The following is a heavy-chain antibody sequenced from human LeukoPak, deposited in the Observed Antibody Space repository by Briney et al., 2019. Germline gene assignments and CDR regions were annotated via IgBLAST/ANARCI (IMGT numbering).Heavy chain of an antibody. V-gene: IGHV4-30-2*01. J-gene: IGHJ5*02. CDR2: IYHSGST. Sequence: PSQTLSLTCTVSGGSISSGGYYWSWIRQPPGKGLEWIGYIYHSGSTYYNPSLKSRVTISVDRSKNQFSLKLSSVTAADTAVYYCASGGYQLLWFDPWGQGTLVIVSS. CDR1: GGSISSGGYY. D-gene: IGHD2-2*01. CDR3: ASGGYQLLWFDP.